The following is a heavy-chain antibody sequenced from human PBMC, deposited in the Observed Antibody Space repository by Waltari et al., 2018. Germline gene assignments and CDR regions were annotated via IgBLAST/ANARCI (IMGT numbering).Heavy chain of an antibody. CDR2: IYHSGST. V-gene: IGHV4-38-2*02. J-gene: IGHJ5*02. D-gene: IGHD6-13*01. CDR3: ASDLTQQLVGQDNWFDP. CDR1: GYSISRGYY. Sequence: QVQLQESGPGLVKPSENLSLTCTDSGYSISRGYYWGWIRQPPGKGLGGIGSIYHSGSTYSIPPLKSRVTISVDTSKNQCSLELCSVTAAATALYYCASDLTQQLVGQDNWFDPWGQGTLVTVSS.